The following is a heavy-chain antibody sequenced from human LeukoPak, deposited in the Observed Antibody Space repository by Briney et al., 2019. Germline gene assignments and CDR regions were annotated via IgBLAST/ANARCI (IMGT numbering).Heavy chain of an antibody. CDR2: MNPNSGNT. V-gene: IGHV1-8*01. Sequence: GASVKVSCKASGYTFTSYDINWGRQATGQGLEWMGWMNPNSGNTGYAQKFQGRVTMTRNTSISTAYMELSSLRSEDTAVYYCARRSGIAVAAVGYWGQGTLVTVSS. CDR3: ARRSGIAVAAVGY. CDR1: GYTFTSYD. D-gene: IGHD6-19*01. J-gene: IGHJ4*02.